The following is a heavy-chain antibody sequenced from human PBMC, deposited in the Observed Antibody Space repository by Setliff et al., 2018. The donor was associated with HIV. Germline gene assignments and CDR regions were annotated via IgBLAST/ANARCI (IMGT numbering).Heavy chain of an antibody. CDR1: RDSISSSSDY. CDR2: IYSNGRT. Sequence: ETLSLTCTVSRDSISSSSDYWGWIRQSPRKGLEWIGTIYSNGRTYYNPSLKSRVTMSLDTSKSQFSLKLRSVTAADTAVYYCARERADYYGSGSRSFDYWGQGTLVTVSS. D-gene: IGHD3-10*01. J-gene: IGHJ4*02. V-gene: IGHV4-39*02. CDR3: ARERADYYGSGSRSFDY.